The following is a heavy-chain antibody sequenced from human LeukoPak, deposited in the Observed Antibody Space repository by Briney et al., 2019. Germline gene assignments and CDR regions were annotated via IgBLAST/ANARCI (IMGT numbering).Heavy chain of an antibody. CDR3: ARDPIRTNDYGDY. Sequence: SVKVSCKASGYTFTGYYLHWVRQAPGRGLEWMGWINPNSGGTNYAQKFQGRVTMTRDTSISTAYMELSRLRSDDTAVYYCARDPIRTNDYGDYCGQGTPVTVSS. CDR1: GYTFTGYY. V-gene: IGHV1-2*02. J-gene: IGHJ4*02. D-gene: IGHD2-8*01. CDR2: INPNSGGT.